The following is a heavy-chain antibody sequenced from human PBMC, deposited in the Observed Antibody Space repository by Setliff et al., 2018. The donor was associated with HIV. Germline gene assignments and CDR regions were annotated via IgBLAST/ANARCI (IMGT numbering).Heavy chain of an antibody. J-gene: IGHJ4*02. Sequence: ASVKVSCKASGGTFGIYGISWVRQAPGQGLEWMGGTIPMFGTANYAQKFQGRVTITADESTNTGYMELSGLRFEDTAVYYCARTDYGGNSGGNYFDYWGQGSLVTVSS. V-gene: IGHV1-69*13. CDR2: TIPMFGTA. CDR3: ARTDYGGNSGGNYFDY. CDR1: GGTFGIYG. D-gene: IGHD4-17*01.